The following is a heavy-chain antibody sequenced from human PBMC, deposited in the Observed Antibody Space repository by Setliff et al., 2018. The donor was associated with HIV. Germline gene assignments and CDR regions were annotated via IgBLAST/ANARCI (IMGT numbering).Heavy chain of an antibody. J-gene: IGHJ4*02. D-gene: IGHD3-3*01. Sequence: PSETLSLTCPVSGGSISSSGPGYYWGWVRQAPGGGLEWIGSVYYSGSTYYNPSLKSRVTISLDTSKNQLSLRLTSMTAADTAVYYCARSQPDTIFGVVIFDYWGQGKMVTVSS. CDR1: GGSISSSGPGYY. CDR3: ARSQPDTIFGVVIFDY. CDR2: VYYSGST. V-gene: IGHV4-39*01.